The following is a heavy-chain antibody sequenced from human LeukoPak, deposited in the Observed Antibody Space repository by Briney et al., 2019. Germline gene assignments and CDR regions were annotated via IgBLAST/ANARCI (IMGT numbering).Heavy chain of an antibody. CDR1: GSSIRSGYS. V-gene: IGHV4-38-2*01. Sequence: PSEALSLTSSVSGSSIRSGYSWCWFRQPPGKGLEWIGSISHSGNTYYNPSLKSRVTISPDTSKKQFSLKRNSVTAADTAVYFCAKSMISMLKVNWFDPWGQGTLVTVSS. CDR2: ISHSGNT. D-gene: IGHD3-16*01. CDR3: AKSMISMLKVNWFDP. J-gene: IGHJ5*02.